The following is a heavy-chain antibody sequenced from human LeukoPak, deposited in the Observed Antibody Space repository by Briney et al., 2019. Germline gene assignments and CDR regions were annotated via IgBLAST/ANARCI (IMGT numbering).Heavy chain of an antibody. CDR1: GGSISSSSYY. CDR3: ARSYASSWYWNWFDP. D-gene: IGHD6-13*01. Sequence: PSETLSLTCPVSGGSISSSSYYWGWIRQPPGKGLGGIWSIYYSGSTYYNPSLKSRVTISVDTSKNQFSLRLSSVTAADTAVYYCARSYASSWYWNWFDPWGQGTLVTVSS. CDR2: IYYSGST. J-gene: IGHJ5*02. V-gene: IGHV4-39*01.